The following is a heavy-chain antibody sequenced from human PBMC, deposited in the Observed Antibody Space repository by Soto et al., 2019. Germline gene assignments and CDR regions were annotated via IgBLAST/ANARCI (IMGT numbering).Heavy chain of an antibody. CDR3: AKGDSDYYFDS. CDR1: GFTFSTYV. D-gene: IGHD4-4*01. Sequence: EVKLLDSGGGLVQPGGSLRLSCAASGFTFSTYVMAWVRQAPGRGLEWVSGISASGSNGFYTDSVKGRFIISRDNSKNTRYLQMNSLRVDDTALYFCAKGDSDYYFDSLGQGTLVTVSS. V-gene: IGHV3-23*01. J-gene: IGHJ4*02. CDR2: ISASGSNG.